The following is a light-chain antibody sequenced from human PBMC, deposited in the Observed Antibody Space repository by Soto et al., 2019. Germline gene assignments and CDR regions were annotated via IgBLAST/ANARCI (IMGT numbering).Light chain of an antibody. CDR1: QSISSW. Sequence: DIQMTQSPSILSASVGDRVPITCRASQSISSWLAWYQQKPGKAPNLLIHKASHLESGVPSRFSGSGSGTEFTLTISSLQPGDFATYYCQHYNTYPWTVGQGTKVDIK. CDR2: KAS. V-gene: IGKV1-5*03. J-gene: IGKJ1*01. CDR3: QHYNTYPWT.